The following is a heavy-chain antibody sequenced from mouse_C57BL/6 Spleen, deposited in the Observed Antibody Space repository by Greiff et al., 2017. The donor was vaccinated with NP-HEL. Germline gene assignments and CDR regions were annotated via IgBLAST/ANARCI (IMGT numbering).Heavy chain of an antibody. D-gene: IGHD2-10*01. J-gene: IGHJ4*01. CDR3: ARSYYGNYDAMDY. V-gene: IGHV1-76*01. CDR1: GYTFTDYY. Sequence: SGAELVRPGASVKLSCKASGYTFTDYYINWVKQRPGQGLEWIARIYPGSGNTYYNEKFKGKATLTAEKSSSTAYMQLSSLTSEDSAVYFCARSYYGNYDAMDYWGQGTSVTVSS. CDR2: IYPGSGNT.